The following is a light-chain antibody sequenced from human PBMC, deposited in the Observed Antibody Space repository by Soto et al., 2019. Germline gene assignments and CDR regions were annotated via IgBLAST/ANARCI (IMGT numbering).Light chain of an antibody. Sequence: DTAMAKSATTLSESPRERATLSCRTSQSVSINLAWYQQIPGQAPRLLIYGASTRATGIPVRFSGSGSGTEFTLTISSLQSEDFAVYYCHQYNNGPLLTVGGGTKVDIK. J-gene: IGKJ4*01. CDR3: HQYNNGPLLT. V-gene: IGKV3-15*01. CDR2: GAS. CDR1: QSVSIN.